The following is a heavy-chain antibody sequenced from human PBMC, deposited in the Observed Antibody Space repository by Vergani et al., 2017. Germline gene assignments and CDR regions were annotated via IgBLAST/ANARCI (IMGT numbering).Heavy chain of an antibody. J-gene: IGHJ6*03. V-gene: IGHV3-23*03. Sequence: EVQLLESGGGLVQPGGSLRLSCAASGFTFSSYAMSWVRQAPGKGLEWVSVIYSGGSITYYAASVKGLVTISRDTSKNTLYLQMNSLRAEDTAVYYCAKDFYGSGVGYYYMDVWGKGTTVTVSS. D-gene: IGHD3-10*01. CDR1: GFTFSSYA. CDR2: IYSGGSIT. CDR3: AKDFYGSGVGYYYMDV.